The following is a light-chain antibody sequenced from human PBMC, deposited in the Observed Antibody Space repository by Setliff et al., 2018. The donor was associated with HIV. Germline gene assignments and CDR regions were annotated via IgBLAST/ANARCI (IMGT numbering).Light chain of an antibody. J-gene: IGLJ1*01. CDR2: AYT. CDR3: QSFDSSLSAYV. V-gene: IGLV1-40*01. Sequence: QSALTQPPSESGAPGQRVTISCTGSSSNIGAGYHVHWYQQFPGTAPKLLIYAYTNRPSGVPDRFSGSKSGTSASLAITGLQAEDEADYYCQSFDSSLSAYVFGTGTKVTVL. CDR1: SSNIGAGYH.